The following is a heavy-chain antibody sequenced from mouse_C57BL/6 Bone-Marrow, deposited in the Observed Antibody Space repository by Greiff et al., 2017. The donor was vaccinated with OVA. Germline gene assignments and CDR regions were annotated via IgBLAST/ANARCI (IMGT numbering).Heavy chain of an antibody. Sequence: QVQLQQSGAELVKPGASVKLSCKASGYTFTSYWMHWVKQRPGQGLEWIGMIHPNSGSTNYNEKFKSKATLTVDKSSSTAYMQLSSLTSEDSAVYYCARYYYGLEDYWGQGTTLTVAS. CDR1: GYTFTSYW. CDR3: ARYYYGLEDY. V-gene: IGHV1-64*01. J-gene: IGHJ2*01. CDR2: IHPNSGST. D-gene: IGHD1-1*01.